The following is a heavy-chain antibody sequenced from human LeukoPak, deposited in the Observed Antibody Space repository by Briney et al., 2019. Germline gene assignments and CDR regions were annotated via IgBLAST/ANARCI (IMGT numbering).Heavy chain of an antibody. CDR3: ARGGRWFRIDY. CDR2: INHSGST. D-gene: IGHD2-15*01. V-gene: IGHV4-34*01. Sequence: SETLSLTCAVYGGSFSGYYWSWIRQPPGKGLEWIGEINHSGSTNYNPSLKSRVTISVDTSKNQFSLKLSSVTAADTAVYYCARGGRWFRIDYWGQGTLVTVSS. CDR1: GGSFSGYY. J-gene: IGHJ4*02.